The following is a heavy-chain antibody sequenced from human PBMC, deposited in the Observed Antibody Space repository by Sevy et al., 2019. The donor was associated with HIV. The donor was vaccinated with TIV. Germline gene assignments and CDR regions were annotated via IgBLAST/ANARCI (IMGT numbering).Heavy chain of an antibody. D-gene: IGHD6-19*01. CDR1: GFTFSDYY. CDR2: IRNKPNIYTT. J-gene: IGHJ4*02. CDR3: ARVTAVADLYFDY. Sequence: GGSLRLSCATSGFTFSDYYMDWVRQAPGKGLEWVGRIRNKPNIYTTEYAASVKGRFNISRDDSKKSLYLQMNSLKTEDTAVYYCARVTAVADLYFDYWGQGTLVTVSS. V-gene: IGHV3-72*01.